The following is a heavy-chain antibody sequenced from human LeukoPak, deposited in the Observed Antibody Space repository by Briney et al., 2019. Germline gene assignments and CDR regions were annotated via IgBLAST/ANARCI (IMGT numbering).Heavy chain of an antibody. J-gene: IGHJ4*02. D-gene: IGHD5-24*01. CDR3: ARDRQGDGYDMDY. CDR1: GFTFSDYY. Sequence: PGGSLRLSCAASGFTFSDYYMSWIRQAPGKGLEWVSYISSSSSYTNYADSVKGRFTIFRDNAKNSLYLQMNSLRAEDTAVFYCARDRQGDGYDMDYWGQGTLVTVFS. CDR2: ISSSSSYT. V-gene: IGHV3-11*05.